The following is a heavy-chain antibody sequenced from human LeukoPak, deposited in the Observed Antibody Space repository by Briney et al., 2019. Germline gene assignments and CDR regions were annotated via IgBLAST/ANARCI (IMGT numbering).Heavy chain of an antibody. V-gene: IGHV1-18*01. CDR2: ISAYNGNT. CDR3: ARDWRELGCDY. CDR1: GYTFTSYA. J-gene: IGHJ4*02. D-gene: IGHD1-26*01. Sequence: ASVKVSCKASGYTFTSYAMNWVRQAPGQGLEWMGWISAYNGNTNYAQKLQGRVTMTTDTSTSTAYMELRSLRSDDTAVYYCARDWRELGCDYWGQGTLVTVSS.